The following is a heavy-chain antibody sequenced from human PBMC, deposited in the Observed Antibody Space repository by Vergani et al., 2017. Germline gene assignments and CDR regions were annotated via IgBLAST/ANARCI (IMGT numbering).Heavy chain of an antibody. Sequence: EVELVQSGPEMRKPGESLKISCKGSEYSFGNYWIGWVRQMPGKGLEWMGIIYPADSETGYSPSFQGQVTISADKSISTAFLQWDSLKASDTALYYCAKHTTYTDSWGQGTLVTVSS. D-gene: IGHD1-1*01. CDR3: AKHTTYTDS. CDR2: IYPADSET. CDR1: EYSFGNYW. J-gene: IGHJ4*02. V-gene: IGHV5-51*01.